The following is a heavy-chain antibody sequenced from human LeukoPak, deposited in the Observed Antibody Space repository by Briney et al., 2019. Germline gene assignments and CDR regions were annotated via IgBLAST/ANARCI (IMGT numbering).Heavy chain of an antibody. CDR2: IRYDGSNK. Sequence: GGSLRLSCAASGFTFRSYAMSWVRQAPGKGLEWVAFIRYDGSNKYYADSVKGRFTISRDNSKNTLYLQMNSLRAEDTAVYYCAKEGRRYGWSYFDYWGQGTLVTVSS. CDR1: GFTFRSYA. CDR3: AKEGRRYGWSYFDY. D-gene: IGHD5-18*01. J-gene: IGHJ4*02. V-gene: IGHV3-30*02.